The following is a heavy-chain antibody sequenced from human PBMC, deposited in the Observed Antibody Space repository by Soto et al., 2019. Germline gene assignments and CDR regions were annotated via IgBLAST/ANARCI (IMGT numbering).Heavy chain of an antibody. CDR1: CYTFSNYG. D-gene: IGHD2-2*01. V-gene: IGHV1-18*01. Sequence: QVQLVQSGGEVKRPGASVKVSCKTSCYTFSNYGITWVRQAPGQPLEWLGWISLYSDGTNYAQKFQGRVSMTTDTSTTTAYMELRSLRSDDTAVYYCARVVPGAEAWFGPWGQGTLATVSS. CDR3: ARVVPGAEAWFGP. CDR2: ISLYSDGT. J-gene: IGHJ5*02.